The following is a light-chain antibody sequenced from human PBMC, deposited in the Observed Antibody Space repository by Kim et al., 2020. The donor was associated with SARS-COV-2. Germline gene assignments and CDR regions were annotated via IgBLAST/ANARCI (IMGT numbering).Light chain of an antibody. CDR2: AAS. CDR3: QKYDITPRT. J-gene: IGKJ2*01. Sequence: DIQMTQSPSSLSASIGDRVTITCRASQDISNHLAWYQQKPGKAPKLLIYAASTLQPGVPSRFSGSGSGTDFTLTISSLQPGDVATYYCQKYDITPRTFGQGTKLEI. CDR1: QDISNH. V-gene: IGKV1-27*01.